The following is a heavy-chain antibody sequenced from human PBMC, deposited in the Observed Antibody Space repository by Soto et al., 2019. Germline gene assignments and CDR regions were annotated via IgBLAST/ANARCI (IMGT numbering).Heavy chain of an antibody. CDR3: ARGLNYYDSSGYPG. CDR2: IIPIFGTA. Sequence: SVKVSCKASGGTFSSYAISWVRQAPGQGLEWMGGIIPIFGTANYAQKFQGRVTITADESTSTAYMELSSLRSEDTAVYYCARGLNYYDSSGYPGWGQGTLVTVSS. J-gene: IGHJ4*02. D-gene: IGHD3-22*01. V-gene: IGHV1-69*13. CDR1: GGTFSSYA.